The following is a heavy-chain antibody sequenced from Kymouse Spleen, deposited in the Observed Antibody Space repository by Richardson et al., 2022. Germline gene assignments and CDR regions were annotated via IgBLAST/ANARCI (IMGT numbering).Heavy chain of an antibody. CDR3: ARGLAYCGGDCYFLFDY. V-gene: IGHV3-66*03. CDR2: IYSCGST. CDR1: GFTVSSNY. D-gene: IGHD2-21*02. Sequence: EVQLVESGGGLIQPGGSLRLSCAASGFTVSSNYMSWVRQAPGKGLEWVSVIYSCGSTYYADSVKGRFTISRDNSKNTLYLQMNSLRAEDTAVYYCARGLAYCGGDCYFLFDYWGQGTLVTVSS. J-gene: IGHJ4*02.